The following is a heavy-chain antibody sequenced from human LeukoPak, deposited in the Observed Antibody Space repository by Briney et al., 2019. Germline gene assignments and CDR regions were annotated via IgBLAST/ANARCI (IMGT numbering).Heavy chain of an antibody. Sequence: PSETLSLTCAVYGGSFSGYYWSWIRQPPGKGLEWIGEINHSGSTNYNPSLKSRVTISVDTSENQFSLKLSSVTAADTAVYYCARHRSFGVVVPAARRGRFDYWGQGTLVTVSS. CDR2: INHSGST. CDR3: ARHRSFGVVVPAARRGRFDY. D-gene: IGHD2-2*01. J-gene: IGHJ4*02. V-gene: IGHV4-34*01. CDR1: GGSFSGYY.